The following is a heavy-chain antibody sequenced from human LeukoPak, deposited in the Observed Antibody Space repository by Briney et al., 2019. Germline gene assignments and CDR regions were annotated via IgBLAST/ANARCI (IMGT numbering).Heavy chain of an antibody. J-gene: IGHJ4*02. CDR3: ARDHGGFDY. CDR1: GGSISSYY. V-gene: IGHV4-59*12. CDR2: IYYSGST. Sequence: SETLSLTCTVSGGSISSYYWSWIRQPPGKGLEWIGYIYYSGSTYYNPSLKSRVTISVDTSKNQFSLKLSSVTAADTAVYYCARDHGGFDYWGQGTLVTVSS.